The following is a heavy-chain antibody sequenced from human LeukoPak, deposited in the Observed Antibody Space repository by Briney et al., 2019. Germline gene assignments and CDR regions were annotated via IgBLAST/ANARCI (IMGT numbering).Heavy chain of an antibody. CDR1: GYSFTSYW. D-gene: IGHD2-21*02. Sequence: GESLKISCKGSGYSFTSYWIGWARQMPGKGLEWMGIIYPGDSDTRYSPSFQGQVTISADKSISTAYLQWSSLKASDTAMYYCARRARYCGGDCYSDYWGQGTLVTVSS. CDR2: IYPGDSDT. CDR3: ARRARYCGGDCYSDY. J-gene: IGHJ4*02. V-gene: IGHV5-51*01.